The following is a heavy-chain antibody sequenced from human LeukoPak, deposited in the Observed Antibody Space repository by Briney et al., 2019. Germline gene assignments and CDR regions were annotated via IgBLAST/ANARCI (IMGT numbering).Heavy chain of an antibody. J-gene: IGHJ4*02. Sequence: GGSLRLSCVASAFTFSSYSMNWVRQAPGKGLEWVSYIGSSGSNIYYADSVKGRFTISRDNAKNSLYLQMNSLRAEDTAVYYCARDASFQDSSDYRFDYWGQGTLVTVSS. D-gene: IGHD3-22*01. CDR1: AFTFSSYS. CDR3: ARDASFQDSSDYRFDY. V-gene: IGHV3-48*04. CDR2: IGSSGSNI.